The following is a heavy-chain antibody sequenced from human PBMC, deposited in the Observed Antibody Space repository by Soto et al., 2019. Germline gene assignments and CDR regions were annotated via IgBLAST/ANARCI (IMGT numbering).Heavy chain of an antibody. Sequence: GGSLRLSCAASGFTFSSYGMHWVRQAPGKGLEWVAVIWYDGSNKYYADSVKGRFTISRDNSKNTLYLQMNSLRAEDTAVYYCARDKDGDYIDYWGQGTLVTVSS. CDR1: GFTFSSYG. D-gene: IGHD4-17*01. CDR3: ARDKDGDYIDY. J-gene: IGHJ4*02. CDR2: IWYDGSNK. V-gene: IGHV3-33*01.